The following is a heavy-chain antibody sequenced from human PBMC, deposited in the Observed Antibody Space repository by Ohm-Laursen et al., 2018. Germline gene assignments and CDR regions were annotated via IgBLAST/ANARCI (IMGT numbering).Heavy chain of an antibody. D-gene: IGHD3-10*01. V-gene: IGHV1-8*03. J-gene: IGHJ6*02. CDR3: ARGWFGESNYYYYYYGMDV. Sequence: ASVKVSCKASGYTFSMYDINWVRQATGQGLEWMGWMNPNSGNTGYAQKFQGRVTITADKSTSTAYMELSSLRSEDTAVYYCARGWFGESNYYYYYYGMDVWGQGTTVTVSS. CDR1: GYTFSMYD. CDR2: MNPNSGNT.